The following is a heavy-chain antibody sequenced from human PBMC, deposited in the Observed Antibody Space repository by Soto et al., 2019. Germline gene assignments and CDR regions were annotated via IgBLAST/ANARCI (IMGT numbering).Heavy chain of an antibody. CDR2: IYYSGST. V-gene: IGHV4-39*01. D-gene: IGHD3-22*01. Sequence: QLQLQESGPGLVKPSETLSLTCTVSGGSISISSYYWGWIRQPPGKGLEWIGSIYYSGSTYYSPSLKSRVTISVDTSKNQFSLKLSSVTAADTAVYYCARDYDSSGDYWGQGTLVTVSS. CDR1: GGSISISSYY. J-gene: IGHJ4*02. CDR3: ARDYDSSGDY.